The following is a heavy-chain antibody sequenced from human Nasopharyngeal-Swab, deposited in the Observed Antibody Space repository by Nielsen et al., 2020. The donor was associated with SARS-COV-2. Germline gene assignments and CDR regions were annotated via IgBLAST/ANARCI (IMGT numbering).Heavy chain of an antibody. J-gene: IGHJ6*02. V-gene: IGHV3-11*06. CDR2: ISSSSSYT. D-gene: IGHD3-9*01. CDR3: ARVSPPLLTGPYYYYGMDV. Sequence: GRSLRLSGAASGFTFSDYYMSWIRQAPGKGREGVSYISSSSSYTNYADSVKGRFTISRDNAKNSLYLQMNSLRAEDTAVYYCARVSPPLLTGPYYYYGMDVWGQGTTVTVSS. CDR1: GFTFSDYY.